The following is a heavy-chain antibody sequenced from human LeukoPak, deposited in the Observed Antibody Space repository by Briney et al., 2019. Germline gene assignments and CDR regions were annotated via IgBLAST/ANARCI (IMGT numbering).Heavy chain of an antibody. D-gene: IGHD3-10*01. Sequence: QPGGSLRLSCAASGFTFSSHAIHWVRQAPGKGLEWVAVMSYDGNNKYYTDSVKGRFTISRDNSKNTLYLQMNNLITEDTAVYYCARDGDTAIRGVNFDYWGQGTLVTVSS. CDR2: MSYDGNNK. CDR3: ARDGDTAIRGVNFDY. V-gene: IGHV3-30-3*01. J-gene: IGHJ4*02. CDR1: GFTFSSHA.